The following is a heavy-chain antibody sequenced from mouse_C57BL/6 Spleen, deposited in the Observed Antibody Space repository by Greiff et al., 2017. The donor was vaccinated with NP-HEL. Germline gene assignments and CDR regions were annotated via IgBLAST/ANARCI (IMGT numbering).Heavy chain of an antibody. CDR3: ARDLYYDYDVRYFDV. Sequence: VTLVESGPGLVAPSQRLSITCTVSGFSLTSYAISWVRQPPGKGLEWLGVLWTGGGTNYNSALKSRLSISKDNSKSQVFLKMNSLQTDDTARYYCARDLYYDYDVRYFDVWGTGTTVTVSS. V-gene: IGHV2-9-1*01. J-gene: IGHJ1*03. CDR2: LWTGGGT. CDR1: GFSLTSYA. D-gene: IGHD2-4*01.